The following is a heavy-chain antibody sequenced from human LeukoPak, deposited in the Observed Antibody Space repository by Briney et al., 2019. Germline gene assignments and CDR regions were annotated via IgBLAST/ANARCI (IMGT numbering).Heavy chain of an antibody. J-gene: IGHJ3*02. Sequence: GDSVKVSFKASGYTFAIYGISWVRQAPGQGLEWMGWISPYNGNTNYAQNLQGRVTMTTDTSTSTAYMELRSLRSADTAVYYCARDLGWELPIPDAFNIWGQGTMVIVSS. CDR3: ARDLGWELPIPDAFNI. V-gene: IGHV1-18*01. CDR1: GYTFAIYG. D-gene: IGHD1-26*01. CDR2: ISPYNGNT.